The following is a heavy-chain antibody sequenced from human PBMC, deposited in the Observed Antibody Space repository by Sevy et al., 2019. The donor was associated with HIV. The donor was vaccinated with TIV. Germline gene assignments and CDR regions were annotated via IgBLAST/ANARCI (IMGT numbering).Heavy chain of an antibody. V-gene: IGHV3-30-3*01. CDR1: GFTFSSYA. CDR2: ISYDGSNK. CDR3: ARDQHNQAAALSYYFDY. Sequence: GGSLRLSCAASGFTFSSYAMHWVRQTPGKGLEWVAVISYDGSNKYYADSVKGRFTISRDNSKNTLYLQMNSLSAEDTAVYYCARDQHNQAAALSYYFDYWGQGTLVTVSS. J-gene: IGHJ4*02. D-gene: IGHD6-13*01.